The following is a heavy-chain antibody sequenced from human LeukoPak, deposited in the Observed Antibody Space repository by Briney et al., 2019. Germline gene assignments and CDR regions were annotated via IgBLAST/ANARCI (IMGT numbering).Heavy chain of an antibody. CDR1: GFTFSTFA. D-gene: IGHD3/OR15-3a*01. CDR3: AKDFGTWMLFFDY. V-gene: IGHV3-23*01. Sequence: GGSLRLSCAASGFTFSTFAMGWVRQAPGERLEWVSFIRAAGGTTYCADSVKGRFTISRDNSKNTVSLQMNSLRAEDTAVYYCAKDFGTWMLFFDYWGRGTLVTVSS. J-gene: IGHJ4*02. CDR2: IRAAGGTT.